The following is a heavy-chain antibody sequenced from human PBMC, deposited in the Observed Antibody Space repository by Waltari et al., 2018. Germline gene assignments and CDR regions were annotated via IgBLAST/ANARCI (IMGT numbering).Heavy chain of an antibody. CDR3: ARIPATDCSTRLGGTNCYLRFDP. V-gene: IGHV1-18*01. J-gene: IGHJ5*02. CDR2: ISGKKGIT. D-gene: IGHD2-2*01. Sequence: QVQLMQSGPEVKKLGASVKVSCKASGYTFTSYGIGWVRQAPGQGLEWMGWISGKKGITNDAQKFEGRITMTTDTSTSTAYMELRSLRVYDTAVYYCARIPATDCSTRLGGTNCYLRFDPWGQGTLVTVSS. CDR1: GYTFTSYG.